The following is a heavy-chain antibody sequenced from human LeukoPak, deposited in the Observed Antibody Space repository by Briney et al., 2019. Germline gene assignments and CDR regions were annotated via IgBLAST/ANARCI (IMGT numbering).Heavy chain of an antibody. CDR1: GYTFTSYD. V-gene: IGHV1-8*01. D-gene: IGHD6-13*01. Sequence: GASVKVSCKASGYTFTSYDINWVRQASGQGLEWMGWMNPNSGNTGYAQKFQGRVTMTRDTSISTAYMELSRLRSDDTAVYYCARGGYSSSWYRDTRWGQGTLVTVSS. CDR2: MNPNSGNT. CDR3: ARGGYSSSWYRDTR. J-gene: IGHJ4*02.